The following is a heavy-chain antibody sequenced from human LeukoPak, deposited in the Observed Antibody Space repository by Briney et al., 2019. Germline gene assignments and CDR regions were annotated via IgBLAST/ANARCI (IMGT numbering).Heavy chain of an antibody. CDR1: GGTFSSYA. J-gene: IGHJ2*01. CDR2: IIPILGIA. Sequence: SVTVSFKASGGTFSSYAISWVRQAPGQGLEWMGRIIPILGIANYAQKFQGRVTITADKSTSTAYMELSSLRSEDTAVYYCARVGIVAFDWYFDLWGRGTLVTVSS. CDR3: ARVGIVAFDWYFDL. V-gene: IGHV1-69*04. D-gene: IGHD5-12*01.